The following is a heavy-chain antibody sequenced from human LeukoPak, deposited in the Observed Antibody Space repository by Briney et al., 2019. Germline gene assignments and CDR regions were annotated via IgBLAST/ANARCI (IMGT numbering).Heavy chain of an antibody. Sequence: GGSLRLSCAASGFTFGSYSMNWVRQAPGKGLEWVSYISSSSSTIYYADSVKGRFTISRDNAKNSLYLQMNSLRAEDTAVYYCYSSSWYYYWGQGTLVTVSS. D-gene: IGHD6-13*01. CDR3: YSSSWYYY. J-gene: IGHJ4*02. V-gene: IGHV3-48*01. CDR1: GFTFGSYS. CDR2: ISSSSSTI.